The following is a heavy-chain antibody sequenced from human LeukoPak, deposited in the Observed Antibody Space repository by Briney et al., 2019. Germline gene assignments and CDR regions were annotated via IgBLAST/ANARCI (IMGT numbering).Heavy chain of an antibody. D-gene: IGHD3-22*01. V-gene: IGHV3-21*01. CDR3: ARDTRHYYDSSGSGY. J-gene: IGHJ4*02. Sequence: GGSLRLSCEASGFIFSAYSMNWVRQAPGKGLEWVSSITSSSTYTYYADSVKGRFTISRDNAKNSLYLQMNSLRAEDTAVYYCARDTRHYYDSSGSGYWGQGTLVTVSS. CDR2: ITSSSTYT. CDR1: GFIFSAYS.